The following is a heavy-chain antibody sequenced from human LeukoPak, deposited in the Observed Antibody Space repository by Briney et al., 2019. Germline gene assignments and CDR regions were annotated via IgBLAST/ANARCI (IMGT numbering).Heavy chain of an antibody. V-gene: IGHV3-7*01. CDR1: GFTFSSYW. CDR3: ARIRRGWSQNWDY. J-gene: IGHJ4*02. Sequence: GGSLRLSCAASGFTFSSYWMSWARQAPGKGLEWVANIKQDGSEKYYVDSVKGRFTTSRDNAKNSLYLQMNSLRAEDTAVYYCARIRRGWSQNWDYWGQGTLVTVSS. D-gene: IGHD6-19*01. CDR2: IKQDGSEK.